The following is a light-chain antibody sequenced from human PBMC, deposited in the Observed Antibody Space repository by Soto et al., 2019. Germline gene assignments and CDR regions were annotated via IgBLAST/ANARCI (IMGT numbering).Light chain of an antibody. CDR1: QSVGSS. Sequence: EIVLTQSPDTLSLSPGERATLSCRASQSVGSSLAGYQQRPGQAPRLLIYDASNRATGIPARFSGSGSGTDFPLTISSLEPEDFAVYYCQQRSNWPPEVTFGPGTKVDIK. CDR3: QQRSNWPPEVT. V-gene: IGKV3-11*01. CDR2: DAS. J-gene: IGKJ3*01.